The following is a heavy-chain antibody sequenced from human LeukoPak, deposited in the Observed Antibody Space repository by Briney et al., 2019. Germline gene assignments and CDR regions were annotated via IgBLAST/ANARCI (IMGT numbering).Heavy chain of an antibody. V-gene: IGHV3-74*01. D-gene: IGHD2-15*01. CDR2: INSDGSST. CDR1: GFTFSSYW. J-gene: IGHJ5*02. Sequence: GSLRLSCAASGFTFSSYWMHWVRQAPGKGLVWVSRINSDGSSTSYADSVKGRFTISRDNAKNTLYLQMNSLRAEDTAVYYCARDRGYCSGGSCDPFWFDPWGQGTLVTVSS. CDR3: ARDRGYCSGGSCDPFWFDP.